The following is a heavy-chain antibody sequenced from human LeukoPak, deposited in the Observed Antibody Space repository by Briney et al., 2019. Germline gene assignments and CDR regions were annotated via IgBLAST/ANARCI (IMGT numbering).Heavy chain of an antibody. J-gene: IGHJ6*04. V-gene: IGHV4-38-2*01. CDR3: ARASGSYGSGSYYYYGMDV. CDR1: GYSISIGYY. Sequence: SETLSLTCAVSGYSISIGYYWGWVRQPPGKGLEWVGSIFHSGRTYYNPSLKSRLNMSVDTSKNQISLKLSSVTAADTAVYYCARASGSYGSGSYYYYGMDVWGKGTTVTVSS. D-gene: IGHD3-10*01. CDR2: IFHSGRT.